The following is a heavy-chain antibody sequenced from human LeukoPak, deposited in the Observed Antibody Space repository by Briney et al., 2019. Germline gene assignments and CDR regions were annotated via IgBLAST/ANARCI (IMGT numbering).Heavy chain of an antibody. J-gene: IGHJ3*02. D-gene: IGHD5-18*01. CDR3: AKPGYTYRYGAFDI. CDR2: ISGSDGDT. Sequence: GGSLRLSCAASGFTFSSYAMSWVRRAPGKGLDWVSVISGSDGDTYYADSVKGRFTISRDNSKNTLFLQMNSLRADDTAVYYCAKPGYTYRYGAFDIWGQGTMVTVSS. CDR1: GFTFSSYA. V-gene: IGHV3-23*01.